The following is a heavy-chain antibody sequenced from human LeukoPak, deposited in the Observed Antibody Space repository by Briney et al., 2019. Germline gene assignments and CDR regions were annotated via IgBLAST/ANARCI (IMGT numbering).Heavy chain of an antibody. CDR1: GFTFSSYA. Sequence: GGSLRLSCTASGFTFSSYAMSWVRQAPGKGLEWVGHIKSKTNGGTTDYAAPVKGRFTISRDDSKNTLYLQMNSLKTEDTAVYYCTTLYRFDPWGQGTLVTVSS. V-gene: IGHV3-15*01. CDR2: IKSKTNGGTT. J-gene: IGHJ5*02. CDR3: TTLYRFDP. D-gene: IGHD2-2*02.